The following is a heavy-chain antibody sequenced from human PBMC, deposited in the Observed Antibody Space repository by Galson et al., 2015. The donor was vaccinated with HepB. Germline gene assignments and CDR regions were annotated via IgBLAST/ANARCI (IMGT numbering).Heavy chain of an antibody. D-gene: IGHD3-22*01. CDR2: IRYDGSNK. V-gene: IGHV3-30*02. Sequence: SLRLSCAASGFTFSSYGMHWVRQAPGKGLEWVAFIRYDGSNKYYADSVKGRFTISRDNSKNTLYLQMNSLRAEDTAVYYCAKDYRTTATYYYDSSGYSGAEYWGQGTLVTVSS. CDR1: GFTFSSYG. CDR3: AKDYRTTATYYYDSSGYSGAEY. J-gene: IGHJ4*02.